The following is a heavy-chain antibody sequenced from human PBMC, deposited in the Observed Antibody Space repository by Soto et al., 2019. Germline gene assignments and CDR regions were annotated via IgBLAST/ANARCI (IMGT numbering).Heavy chain of an antibody. CDR3: AISKVVRIGSSQYYYYGMDA. Sequence: GESLKISCKGSGYSFTSYWIGWVRQMPGKGLEWMEIIYPGDSDTRYSPSFQGQVTISADKSISTAYLQWSSLKASDTAMYYFAISKVVRIGSSQYYYYGMDAWGQGTTVTVPS. CDR2: IYPGDSDT. D-gene: IGHD2-21*01. J-gene: IGHJ6*02. CDR1: GYSFTSYW. V-gene: IGHV5-51*01.